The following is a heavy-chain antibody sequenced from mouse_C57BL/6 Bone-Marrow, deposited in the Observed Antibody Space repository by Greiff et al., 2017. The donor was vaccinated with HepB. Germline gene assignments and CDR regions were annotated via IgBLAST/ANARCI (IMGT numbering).Heavy chain of an antibody. CDR3: ARELGRGYFGV. V-gene: IGHV1-69*01. CDR2: IDHSDSYT. CDR1: GYTFTSYW. D-gene: IGHD4-1*01. J-gene: IGHJ1*03. Sequence: VQLQQPGAELVMPGASVKLSCKASGYTFTSYWMHWVKQRPGQGLEWIGEIDHSDSYTNYNQKFKGKSTLTVYKSSSTAYMQLRILTSEDSAVYYCARELGRGYFGVWGTGTTVTVSS.